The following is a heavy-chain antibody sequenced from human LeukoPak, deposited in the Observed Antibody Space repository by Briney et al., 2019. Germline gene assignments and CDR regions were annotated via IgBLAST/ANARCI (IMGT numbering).Heavy chain of an antibody. V-gene: IGHV4-39*07. J-gene: IGHJ4*02. CDR2: IYYSGST. CDR1: GGSISSSSYY. D-gene: IGHD3-22*01. Sequence: SETLSLTCTVSGGSISSSSYYWGWIRQPPGKGLEWIGSIYYSGSTYYNPSLKSRVTISVDTSKNQFSLKLSSVTAADTAVYYCARVSDSSGYYYYFDYWGQGTLVTVSS. CDR3: ARVSDSSGYYYYFDY.